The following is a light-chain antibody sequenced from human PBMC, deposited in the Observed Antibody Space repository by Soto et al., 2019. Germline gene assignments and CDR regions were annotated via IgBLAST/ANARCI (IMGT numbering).Light chain of an antibody. V-gene: IGKV4-1*01. CDR3: QQYYSPPLT. Sequence: DIVMTQSPDSLAVSLGERATINCKSSQSVLYSSNNKNYLAWYQQKPGQPPKLRSYWASTRESGVPDRFSGSGSGTDFPLPISSLQAEDVAVYYCQQYYSPPLTFGGGTKGEIK. CDR2: WAS. CDR1: QSVLYSSNNKNY. J-gene: IGKJ4*01.